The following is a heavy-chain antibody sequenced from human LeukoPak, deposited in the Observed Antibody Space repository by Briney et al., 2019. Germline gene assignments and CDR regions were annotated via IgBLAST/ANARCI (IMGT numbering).Heavy chain of an antibody. J-gene: IGHJ4*02. D-gene: IGHD3-10*01. Sequence: SETLSLTCAVYGGPFSGYYWSWIRQPPGKGLEWIGEIDINGNTKSNPSLKSRVTISVDTSKNQFSLKLSSVTAADTAVYYCAGRITMVRGVIITYRFDCWGQGTLVTVSS. V-gene: IGHV4-34*01. CDR2: IDINGNT. CDR1: GGPFSGYY. CDR3: AGRITMVRGVIITYRFDC.